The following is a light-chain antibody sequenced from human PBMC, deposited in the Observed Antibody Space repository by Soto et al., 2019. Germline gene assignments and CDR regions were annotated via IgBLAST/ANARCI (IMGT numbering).Light chain of an antibody. CDR2: TDY. Sequence: QSVLTQPPSASGTPGQRVIISCSGSNSNIGTYTVNWYQQLPGTAPKLLIYTDYQRPSGVPARFSCSKSGTSASLAISGLQSEDEADYYCASWYDSLSGGVFGGGTKLTVL. J-gene: IGLJ3*02. CDR3: ASWYDSLSGGV. V-gene: IGLV1-44*01. CDR1: NSNIGTYT.